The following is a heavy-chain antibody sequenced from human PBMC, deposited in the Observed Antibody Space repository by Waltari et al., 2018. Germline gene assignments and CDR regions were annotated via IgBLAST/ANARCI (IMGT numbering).Heavy chain of an antibody. CDR2: SYYSGST. J-gene: IGHJ4*02. CDR1: GGSISSSSYY. CDR3: ASYDFRTGY. D-gene: IGHD3-3*01. Sequence: QLQLQESGPGLVKPSETLSLTCTVSGGSISSSSYYWGWIRQPQGKGLEWIGSSYYSGSTYYNPSLKSRVTISVDTSKNQFSLKLSSVTAADTAVYYCASYDFRTGYWGQGTLVTVSS. V-gene: IGHV4-39*07.